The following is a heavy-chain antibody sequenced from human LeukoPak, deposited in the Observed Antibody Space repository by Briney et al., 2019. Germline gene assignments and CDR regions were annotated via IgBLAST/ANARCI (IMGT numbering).Heavy chain of an antibody. Sequence: GVSLTLSCAASGFTFSSYCMSWVRQAPGKGLEWVSNIKQDGSEKYYVDSVKGRFTISRDNAKNSLYLQMNSLRAEDTAVYYCASGYTAMVYYWGQGTLVTVSS. CDR3: ASGYTAMVYY. CDR1: GFTFSSYC. J-gene: IGHJ4*02. CDR2: IKQDGSEK. V-gene: IGHV3-7*01. D-gene: IGHD5-18*01.